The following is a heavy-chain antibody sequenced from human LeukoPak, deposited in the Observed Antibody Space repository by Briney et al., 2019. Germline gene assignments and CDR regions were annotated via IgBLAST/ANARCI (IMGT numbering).Heavy chain of an antibody. J-gene: IGHJ5*02. CDR2: ISSSSSTI. D-gene: IGHD5-18*01. CDR1: GFTFSSYS. Sequence: GGSLRLSCAASGFTFSSYSMNWVRQAPGKGLEWVSYISSSSSTIYYADSVKGRFTISRDNSKNTLYLQMNSLRAEDTAVYYCAKDRGYSYGYFDWFDPWGQGTLVTVSS. CDR3: AKDRGYSYGYFDWFDP. V-gene: IGHV3-48*01.